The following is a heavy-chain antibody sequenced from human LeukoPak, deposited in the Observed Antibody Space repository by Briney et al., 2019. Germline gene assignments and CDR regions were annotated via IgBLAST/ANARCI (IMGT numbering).Heavy chain of an antibody. V-gene: IGHV4-59*01. CDR2: IYYSGST. D-gene: IGHD1-26*01. CDR1: GGSISSYY. Sequence: KTSETLSLTCTVSGGSISSYYWSWIRQPPGKGLEWIGYIYYSGSTNYNPSLKSRVTISVDTSKNQFSLKLSSVTAADTAVYHCASNGGGGYLHWGQGTLVTVSS. CDR3: ASNGGGGYLH. J-gene: IGHJ4*02.